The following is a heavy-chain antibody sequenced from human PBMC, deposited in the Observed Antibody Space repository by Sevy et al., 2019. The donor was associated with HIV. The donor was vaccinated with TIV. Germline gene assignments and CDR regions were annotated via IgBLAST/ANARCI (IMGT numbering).Heavy chain of an antibody. J-gene: IGHJ5*02. V-gene: IGHV4-39*01. CDR2: IYYSGST. D-gene: IGHD2-2*01. Sequence: SETLSLTCTVSGGSISSSSYYWGWIRQPPGKGLEWIGSIYYSGSTYYNPSLKSRVTISVDTSKNQFSLKQSSVTAADTAVYYCARRHVGYCSSTSCYAGDWFDPWGQGTLVTVSS. CDR3: ARRHVGYCSSTSCYAGDWFDP. CDR1: GGSISSSSYY.